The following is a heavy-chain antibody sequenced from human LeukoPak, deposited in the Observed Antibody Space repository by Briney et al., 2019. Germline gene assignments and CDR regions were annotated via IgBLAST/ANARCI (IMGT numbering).Heavy chain of an antibody. V-gene: IGHV3-23*01. J-gene: IGHJ4*02. D-gene: IGHD6-13*01. CDR2: ISDSSGDT. Sequence: GSLRLSCAASGFTVSSSYMSWVRQAPGKGLEWVSIISDSSGDTYYADSVKGRFTISRDNSKSTLYMQMNSLRAEDTAVYYCAKLTSNWYLDHWGQGTLVIVSS. CDR3: AKLTSNWYLDH. CDR1: GFTVSSSY.